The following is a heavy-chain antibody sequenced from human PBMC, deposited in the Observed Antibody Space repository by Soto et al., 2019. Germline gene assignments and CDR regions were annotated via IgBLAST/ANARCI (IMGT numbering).Heavy chain of an antibody. V-gene: IGHV4-59*08. Sequence: SETLSLTCTVSGGSISSYYWSWIRQPPGKGLEWIGYIYYSGSTNYNPSLKSRVTISVDTSKNQFSLKLSSVTAADTAVYYCARHGLLWFGEPDFDYWGQGTLVTVS. D-gene: IGHD3-10*01. CDR2: IYYSGST. CDR1: GGSISSYY. CDR3: ARHGLLWFGEPDFDY. J-gene: IGHJ4*02.